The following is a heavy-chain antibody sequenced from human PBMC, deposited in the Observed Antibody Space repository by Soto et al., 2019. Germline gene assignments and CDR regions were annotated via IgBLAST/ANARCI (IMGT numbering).Heavy chain of an antibody. J-gene: IGHJ4*02. CDR1: GFTFSSYA. Sequence: QVQLVESGGGVVQPGRSLRLSCAASGFTFSSYAMHWVRQAPGKGLEWVAVISYDGSNKYYADSVKGRFTISRDNSNXXXXXXXXXXXXXXXXXXXXXXXXXXXXXXXXDYWGQGTLVTVSS. CDR3: XXXXXXXXXXXXDY. CDR2: ISYDGSNK. V-gene: IGHV3-30-3*01.